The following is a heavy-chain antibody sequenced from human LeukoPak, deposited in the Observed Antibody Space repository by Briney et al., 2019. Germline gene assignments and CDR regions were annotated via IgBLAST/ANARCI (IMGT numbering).Heavy chain of an antibody. CDR1: GGSISSYY. V-gene: IGHV4-59*01. D-gene: IGHD6-13*01. J-gene: IGHJ6*03. Sequence: SETLSLTCTVSGGSISSYYWSWIRQPPGQGLEWIGYIHFSGSTNYNPSLNSRVTISRDTSKNHFSLELSSVTAADTAVYFCAXGRVSSSSWYSTYYYYFYMDVWGKGTTVTVSS. CDR2: IHFSGST. CDR3: AXGRVSSSSWYSTYYYYFYMDV.